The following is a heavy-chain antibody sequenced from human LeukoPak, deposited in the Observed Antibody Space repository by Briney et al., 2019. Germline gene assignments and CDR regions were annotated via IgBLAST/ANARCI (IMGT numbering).Heavy chain of an antibody. V-gene: IGHV4-61*01. D-gene: IGHD6-19*01. J-gene: IGHJ5*02. CDR3: ARGGYSSGWYPWFDP. CDR2: IYYSGST. Sequence: SETLSLTYTVSGGSVSSGSYYWSWIRQPPGKGLEWIGYIYYSGSTNYNPSLKSRVTISVDTSKNQFSLKLSSVTAADTAVYYCARGGYSSGWYPWFDPWGQGTLVTVSS. CDR1: GGSVSSGSYY.